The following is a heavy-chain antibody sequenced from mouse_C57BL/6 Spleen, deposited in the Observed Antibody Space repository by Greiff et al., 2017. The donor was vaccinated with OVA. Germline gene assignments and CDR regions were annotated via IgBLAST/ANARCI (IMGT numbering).Heavy chain of an antibody. CDR3: ARSDSNYGDYEG. CDR1: GYTFTSYW. J-gene: IGHJ1*03. CDR2: IYPGSGST. V-gene: IGHV1-55*01. D-gene: IGHD2-5*01. Sequence: QVQLQQPGAELVKPGASVKMSCKASGYTFTSYWITWVKQRPGQGLEWIGDIYPGSGSTNYNEKFKSKATLTVDTSSSTAYMQLMSLTSEDSAVYDCARSDSNYGDYEGWGTGPTVTAAS.